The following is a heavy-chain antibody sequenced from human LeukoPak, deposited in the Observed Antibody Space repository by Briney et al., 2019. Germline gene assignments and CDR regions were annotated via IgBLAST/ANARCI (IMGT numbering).Heavy chain of an antibody. V-gene: IGHV4-39*07. CDR3: AAWGWFGATYYYYGMDV. Sequence: PSETLSLTCTVSGGSISSSSYYWGWIRQPPGKGLEWIGSIYYSGSTYYNPSLKSRVTISVDTSKNQFSLKLSSVTAADTAVYYCAAWGWFGATYYYYGMDVWGKGTTVTVSS. D-gene: IGHD3-10*01. J-gene: IGHJ6*04. CDR1: GGSISSSSYY. CDR2: IYYSGST.